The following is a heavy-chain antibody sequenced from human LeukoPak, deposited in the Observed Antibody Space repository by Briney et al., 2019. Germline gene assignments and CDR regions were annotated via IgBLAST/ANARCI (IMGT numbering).Heavy chain of an antibody. CDR1: GGSISSSSYY. CDR3: ARALASGTYNFGYGPFDY. CDR2: IYYSGST. V-gene: IGHV4-39*07. Sequence: SETLSLTCTVSGGSISSSSYYWGWIRQPPGKGLEWIGSIYYSGSTYYNPSLKSRVTISVDTSKNQFSLKLSSVTAADTAVYYCARALASGTYNFGYGPFDYWGQGTLVTVSS. D-gene: IGHD3-3*01. J-gene: IGHJ4*02.